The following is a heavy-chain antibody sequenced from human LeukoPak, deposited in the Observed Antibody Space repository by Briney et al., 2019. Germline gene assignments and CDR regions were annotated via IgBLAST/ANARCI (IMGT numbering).Heavy chain of an antibody. J-gene: IGHJ4*02. D-gene: IGHD5-18*01. CDR1: GFTFSSYG. V-gene: IGHV3-33*01. Sequence: PGRSLRLSCAASGFTFSSYGMHWVRQAPGKGLEWVAVIWYDGSINYYADYVKGRFTISRDNSKNTLNLQMNSLRAEDTAVYYCARDSTSMVSSHFDYWGLGTLVTVSS. CDR3: ARDSTSMVSSHFDY. CDR2: IWYDGSIN.